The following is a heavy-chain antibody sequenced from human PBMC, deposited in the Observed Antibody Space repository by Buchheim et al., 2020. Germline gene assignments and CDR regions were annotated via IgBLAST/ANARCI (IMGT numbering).Heavy chain of an antibody. CDR1: GGSVSSSSNY. Sequence: QLQLQESGPGLVKPSETLSLTCSVSGGSVSSSSNYWGWIRQPPGKGLEWIATIYYSGTTYYNPSLRSRVNIFVDTSKNHFSLKLNSVTAADTAVYYCARQGLYFYDSSVYEGHDVFNIWGQGT. V-gene: IGHV4-39*01. CDR2: IYYSGTT. CDR3: ARQGLYFYDSSVYEGHDVFNI. J-gene: IGHJ3*02. D-gene: IGHD3-22*01.